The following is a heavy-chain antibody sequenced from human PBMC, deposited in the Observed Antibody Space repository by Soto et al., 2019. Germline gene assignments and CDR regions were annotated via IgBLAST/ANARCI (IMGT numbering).Heavy chain of an antibody. V-gene: IGHV1-2*04. Sequence: QVQLVQSGAEVRKPGASVTVSCRSSGDSFNDYYIHWVRQAPGQGFEWMGWINPNGGVTKYAQKFKGWVSMTRDTSIRTVYMQLSRLRSDDTAVYYCARESGGATATLAYYYFYMDVWGTGTTVTVSS. J-gene: IGHJ6*03. CDR2: INPNGGVT. D-gene: IGHD5-12*01. CDR1: GDSFNDYY. CDR3: ARESGGATATLAYYYFYMDV.